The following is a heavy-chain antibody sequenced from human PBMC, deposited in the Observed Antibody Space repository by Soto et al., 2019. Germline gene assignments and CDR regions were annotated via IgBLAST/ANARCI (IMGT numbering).Heavy chain of an antibody. J-gene: IGHJ5*02. D-gene: IGHD6-13*01. V-gene: IGHV5-10-1*01. Sequence: GESLKISCKGSGYSFTNYWISWVRRMPGKGLEWMGNIDPVDSYTNYGPSFQGHVTFSVDTFISTAYLQWSSLKASDTAMYYCARIESIARNWFDPWGQGTLVTVSS. CDR3: ARIESIARNWFDP. CDR1: GYSFTNYW. CDR2: IDPVDSYT.